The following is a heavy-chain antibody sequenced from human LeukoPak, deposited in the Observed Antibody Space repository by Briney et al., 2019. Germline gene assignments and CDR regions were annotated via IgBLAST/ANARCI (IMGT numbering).Heavy chain of an antibody. V-gene: IGHV3-23*01. J-gene: IGHJ4*02. CDR1: GFTFSNYA. CDR2: ISGSGDST. D-gene: IGHD3-3*01. CDR3: ARLTIFGVVSDD. Sequence: GGSLRLSCAASGFTFSNYALSWVRQAPGKGLEWVSVISGSGDSTYYADSVKGRFTISRDNSKNTLYLQMNSLRAEDTAVYYCARLTIFGVVSDDWGQGTLVTVSS.